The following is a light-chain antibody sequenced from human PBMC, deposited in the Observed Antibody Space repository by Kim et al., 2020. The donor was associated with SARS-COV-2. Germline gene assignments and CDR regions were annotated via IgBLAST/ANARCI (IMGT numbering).Light chain of an antibody. CDR2: DVS. CDR3: CSYAGSSLYV. Sequence: GRSVPISCTGTSSDVGGYNYVSWYQQHPGKAPKLMIYDVSKRPSGVPDRFSGSKSGNTASLTISGLQAEDEADYYCCSYAGSSLYVFGTGTKVTVL. V-gene: IGLV2-11*01. J-gene: IGLJ1*01. CDR1: SSDVGGYNY.